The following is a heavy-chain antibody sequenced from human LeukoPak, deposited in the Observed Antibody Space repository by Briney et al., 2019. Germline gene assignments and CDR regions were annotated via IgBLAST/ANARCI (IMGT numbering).Heavy chain of an antibody. D-gene: IGHD3-3*01. CDR1: GFSFRSYW. V-gene: IGHV3-7*01. J-gene: IGHJ4*02. CDR2: IKKDGSET. CDR3: IWSGEAD. Sequence: PGGSLRLSCSASGFSFRSYWMTWVRRAPGKELEWVADIKKDGSETYYVDSVKGRFTISRDNAKNSVFLQMNSLRAEDTAVYFCIWSGEADWGQGTLVTVSS.